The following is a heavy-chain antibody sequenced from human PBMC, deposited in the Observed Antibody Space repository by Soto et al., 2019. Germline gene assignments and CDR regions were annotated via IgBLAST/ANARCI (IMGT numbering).Heavy chain of an antibody. CDR1: GFTVSSNY. D-gene: IGHD3-10*01. J-gene: IGHJ6*03. V-gene: IGHV3-66*01. CDR2: IYSGGST. Sequence: GGSLRLSCAASGFTVSSNYMSWVRQAPGKGLEWVSVIYSGGSTYYADSVKGRFTISRDNSKNTLYLQMNSLRAEDTAVYYCAGNSYGSGSYYNEPPPYYYYYYMDVWGKGTTVTVSS. CDR3: AGNSYGSGSYYNEPPPYYYYYYMDV.